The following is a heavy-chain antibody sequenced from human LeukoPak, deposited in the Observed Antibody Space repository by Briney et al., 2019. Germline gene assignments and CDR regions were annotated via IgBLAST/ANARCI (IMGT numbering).Heavy chain of an antibody. V-gene: IGHV3-48*01. Sequence: GGSLRLSCGASGITFSSYSMNWVRQAPGKGLEWVSYISSSGSTKYYADSVKGRFTISRDNARDSLYLQMNSLRAEDTAVYFCARGGLSIMGYWGQGTLVTVSS. D-gene: IGHD2/OR15-2a*01. J-gene: IGHJ4*02. CDR3: ARGGLSIMGY. CDR1: GITFSSYS. CDR2: ISSSGSTK.